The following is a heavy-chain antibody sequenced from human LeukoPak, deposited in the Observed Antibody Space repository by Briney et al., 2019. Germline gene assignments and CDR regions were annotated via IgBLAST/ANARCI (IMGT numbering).Heavy chain of an antibody. Sequence: ASVKVSCKASGYTFTSYYMHWVRQAPGQGLEWMGIINPSGGSTSYAQKFQGRVTMTEDTSTDTAYMELSSLRSEDTAVYYCATGPYSGSAPHAFDIWGQGTMVTVSS. CDR2: INPSGGST. J-gene: IGHJ3*02. D-gene: IGHD1-26*01. V-gene: IGHV1-46*01. CDR3: ATGPYSGSAPHAFDI. CDR1: GYTFTSYY.